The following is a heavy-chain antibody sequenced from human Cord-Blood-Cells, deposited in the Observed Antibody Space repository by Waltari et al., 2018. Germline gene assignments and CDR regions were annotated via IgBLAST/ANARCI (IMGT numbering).Heavy chain of an antibody. CDR1: GYTLTELS. J-gene: IGHJ6*03. D-gene: IGHD1-26*01. Sequence: QVQLVQSGAEVKKPGASVKVSCKVSGYTLTELSMHWVRQAPGKGLEWMGGFDPKDGETIYAQKFQGRVTMTEDTSTDTAYMELSSLRSEDTAVYYCATLGGISGSYYYYYYMDVWGKGTTVTVSS. CDR2: FDPKDGET. CDR3: ATLGGISGSYYYYYYMDV. V-gene: IGHV1-24*01.